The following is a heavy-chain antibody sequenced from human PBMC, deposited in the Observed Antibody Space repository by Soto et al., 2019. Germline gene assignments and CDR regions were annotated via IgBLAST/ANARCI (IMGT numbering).Heavy chain of an antibody. CDR3: VKGCDILTGYCLFDY. CDR2: IKSKTDGGTT. CDR1: GFTFSNAW. D-gene: IGHD3-9*01. J-gene: IGHJ4*02. Sequence: EVQLVESGGGLVKPGGSLRLSCAASGFTFSNAWMSWVRQAPGKGLEWVGRIKSKTDGGTTDYAAPVKGRFTISRDDSKNTLYLQMSSLRAEDTAVYYCVKGCDILTGYCLFDYWGQGTLVTVSS. V-gene: IGHV3-15*05.